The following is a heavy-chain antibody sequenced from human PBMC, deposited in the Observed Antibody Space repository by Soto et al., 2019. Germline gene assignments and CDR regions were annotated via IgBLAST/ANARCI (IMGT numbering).Heavy chain of an antibody. V-gene: IGHV1-18*01. D-gene: IGHD3-10*01. J-gene: IGHJ6*02. CDR3: AKGPGGAPYYYYGLDV. CDR1: GYTFTRFG. CDR2: ISAYNSNI. Sequence: GASVKVSCKASGYTFTRFGITWVRQAPGHGLEWMGWISAYNSNIQYVQKLQGRVTMTTDTSTSTAFMELTNLRSDDTAVYYCAKGPGGAPYYYYGLDVWGQGTTVTVSS.